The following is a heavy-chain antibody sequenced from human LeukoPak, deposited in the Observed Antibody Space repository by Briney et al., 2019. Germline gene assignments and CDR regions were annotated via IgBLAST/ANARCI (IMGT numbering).Heavy chain of an antibody. CDR2: ISTSSSYI. CDR1: GFTFSKYN. CDR3: ARAKTSGSYLYDY. D-gene: IGHD1-26*01. Sequence: GGSLRLSCAASGFTFSKYNMNWVRQAPGKGLEWVSSISTSSSYIYYANSMKGRFTVSRDNAKKSLYLQMSSLRAEDTAVDYCARAKTSGSYLYDYWGQGTLVTVSS. V-gene: IGHV3-21*01. J-gene: IGHJ4*02.